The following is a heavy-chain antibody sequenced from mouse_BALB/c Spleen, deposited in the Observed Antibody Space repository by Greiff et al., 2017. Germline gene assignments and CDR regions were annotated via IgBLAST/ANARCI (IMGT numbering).Heavy chain of an antibody. J-gene: IGHJ4*01. Sequence: EVQRVESGGGLVKPGGSLKLSCAASGFTFSSYAMSWVRQSPEKRLEWVAEISSGGSYTYYPDTVTGRFTISRDNAKNTLYLEMSSLRSEDTAMYYCERDQQGDRVHGGRGTTDTVST. CDR3: ERDQQGDRVH. CDR1: GFTFSSYA. CDR2: ISSGGSYT. V-gene: IGHV5-9-4*01. D-gene: IGHD2-14*01.